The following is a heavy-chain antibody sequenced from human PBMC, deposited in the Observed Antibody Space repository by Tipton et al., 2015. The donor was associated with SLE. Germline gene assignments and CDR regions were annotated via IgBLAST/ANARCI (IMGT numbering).Heavy chain of an antibody. CDR2: IDPSDSYT. CDR1: GYSFTSYW. CDR3: ARLTVDSSLILGNWFDP. V-gene: IGHV5-10-1*01. D-gene: IGHD6-6*01. J-gene: IGHJ5*02. Sequence: VQLVQSGAEVKKPGESLRISCKGSGYSFTSYWISWVRQMPGKGLEWMGRIDPSDSYTNYSPSFQGHVTISADKSISTAYLQWSSLKASDTAMYYCARLTVDSSLILGNWFDPWGQGTLVTVSS.